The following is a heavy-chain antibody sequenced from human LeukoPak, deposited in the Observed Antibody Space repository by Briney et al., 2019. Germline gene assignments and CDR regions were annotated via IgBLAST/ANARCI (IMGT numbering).Heavy chain of an antibody. D-gene: IGHD6-13*01. J-gene: IGHJ4*02. V-gene: IGHV1-3*01. CDR2: INAGNGNT. CDR3: ARGLTPGYSSGWYGPGGL. Sequence: ASVKVSCKASGYTFTSYAMHWVRQAPGQRLEWMGWINAGNGNTKYSQKFQGRVTITRDTSASTAYMELSSLRSEDTAVFYCARGLTPGYSSGWYGPGGLWGQGTLITVSS. CDR1: GYTFTSYA.